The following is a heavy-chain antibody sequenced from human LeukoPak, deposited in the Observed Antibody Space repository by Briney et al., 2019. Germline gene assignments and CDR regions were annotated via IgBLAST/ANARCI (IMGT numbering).Heavy chain of an antibody. Sequence: SQTLSLTCAVSGVSISSGGYSWSWIRQPPGEGLEWIGYIYHSGSTYYNPSLKSRVTISVDRSKNQFSLKLSSVTAADTAVYYCARDKSVDTASSYWYFDLWGRGTLVTVSS. CDR2: IYHSGST. V-gene: IGHV4-30-2*01. CDR3: ARDKSVDTASSYWYFDL. D-gene: IGHD5-18*01. CDR1: GVSISSGGYS. J-gene: IGHJ2*01.